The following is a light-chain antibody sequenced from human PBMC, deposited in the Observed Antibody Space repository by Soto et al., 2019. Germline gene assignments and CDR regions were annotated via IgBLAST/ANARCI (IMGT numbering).Light chain of an antibody. Sequence: QSALTQPASVSGSPGQSITISCTGTSSDVGLYNLVSWYQQLPGKAPKLIIYEVNERPSGISGRFSGSKSGNTASLTISGLQDEDEADYYCCSYVGSSILMFGGGTQLTVL. J-gene: IGLJ3*02. CDR1: SSDVGLYNL. CDR2: EVN. CDR3: CSYVGSSILM. V-gene: IGLV2-23*02.